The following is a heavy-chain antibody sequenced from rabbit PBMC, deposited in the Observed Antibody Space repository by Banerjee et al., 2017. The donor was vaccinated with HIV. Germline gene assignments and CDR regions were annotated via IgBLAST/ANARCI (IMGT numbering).Heavy chain of an antibody. Sequence: QSLEESGGDLVKPGASLTLTCTASGFTLSSYWMCWVRQAPGKGLELIACINTNSGDTWYASWVNGRFTISRSTSLNTVDLKMTSLTAADTATYFCARGWDYFNLWGPGTLVTVS. CDR1: GFTLSSYW. J-gene: IGHJ4*01. D-gene: IGHD3-1*01. CDR2: INTNSGDT. V-gene: IGHV1S43*01. CDR3: ARGWDYFNL.